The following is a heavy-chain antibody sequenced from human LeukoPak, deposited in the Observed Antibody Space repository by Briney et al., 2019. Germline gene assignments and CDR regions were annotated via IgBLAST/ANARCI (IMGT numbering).Heavy chain of an antibody. Sequence: SETLSLTCTASGGSISSSSYYWGWIRQPPGKGLEWIGSIYYSGSTYYNPSLKSRVTISVDTSKNQFSLKLSSVTAADTAVYYCARGRSPGIRDYWGQGTLVTVSS. CDR2: IYYSGST. CDR1: GGSISSSSYY. V-gene: IGHV4-39*07. CDR3: ARGRSPGIRDY. D-gene: IGHD3-10*01. J-gene: IGHJ4*02.